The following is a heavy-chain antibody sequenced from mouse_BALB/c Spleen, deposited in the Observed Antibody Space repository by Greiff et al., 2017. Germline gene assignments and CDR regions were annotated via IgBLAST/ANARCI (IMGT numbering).Heavy chain of an antibody. CDR3: ARGGYPAWFAY. D-gene: IGHD3-1*01. CDR1: GYTFTDYY. V-gene: IGHV1-77*01. J-gene: IGHJ3*01. CDR2: IYPGSGNT. Sequence: VQLQQSGAELARPGASVKLSCKASGYTFTDYYINWVKQRTGQGLEWIGEIYPGSGNTYYNEKFKGKATLTADKSSSTAYMQLSSLTSEDSAVYFCARGGYPAWFAYWGQGTLVTVSA.